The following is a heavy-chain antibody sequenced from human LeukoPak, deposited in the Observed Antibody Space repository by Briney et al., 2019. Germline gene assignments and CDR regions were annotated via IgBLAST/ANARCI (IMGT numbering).Heavy chain of an antibody. D-gene: IGHD4-17*01. CDR1: GGSISSSSFY. V-gene: IGHV4-61*05. CDR2: IYYSGST. CDR3: ARQGMTTATFDY. J-gene: IGHJ4*02. Sequence: PSETLSLTCTVSGGSISSSSFYWSWIRQPPGKGLEWIACIYYSGSTNYNPSLKSRVTISVDTSKNQFSLKLSSVTAADTAAYYCARQGMTTATFDYWGQGTLVTVSS.